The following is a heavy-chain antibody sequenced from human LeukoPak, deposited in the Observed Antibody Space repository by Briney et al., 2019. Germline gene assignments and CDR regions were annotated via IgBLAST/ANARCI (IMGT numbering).Heavy chain of an antibody. CDR1: GFTFSSYG. Sequence: GGSLRLSCAASGFTFSSYGMHWVRQAPGKGLEWVAVISYDGSNKYYADSVKGRFTISRDNSKNTLYLQMNSLRAEDTAVYYCAKDKAEEDIVVVPAANYGMDVWGQGTTVTVSS. J-gene: IGHJ6*02. V-gene: IGHV3-30*18. CDR2: ISYDGSNK. CDR3: AKDKAEEDIVVVPAANYGMDV. D-gene: IGHD2-2*01.